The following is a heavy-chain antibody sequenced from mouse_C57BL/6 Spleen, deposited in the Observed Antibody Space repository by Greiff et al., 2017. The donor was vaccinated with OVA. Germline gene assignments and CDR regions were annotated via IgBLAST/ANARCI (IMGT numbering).Heavy chain of an antibody. V-gene: IGHV1-9*01. J-gene: IGHJ4*01. Sequence: VQLQQSGAELMKPGASVKLSCKATGYTFTGYWIEWVKQRPGHGLEWIGEILPGSGSTNYNEKFKGKATFTADTSSNTAYMQLSSLTTEDSAIYYCARDDYYGNSGHYAMDYWGQGTSVTVSS. CDR3: ARDDYYGNSGHYAMDY. CDR2: ILPGSGST. CDR1: GYTFTGYW. D-gene: IGHD2-1*01.